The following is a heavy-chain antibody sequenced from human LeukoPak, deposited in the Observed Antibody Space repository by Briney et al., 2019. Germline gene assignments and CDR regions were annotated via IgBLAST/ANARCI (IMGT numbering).Heavy chain of an antibody. CDR1: GDSVSSNSAT. J-gene: IGHJ1*01. V-gene: IGHV6-1*01. Sequence: QTLSLTCAISGDSVSSNSATWNWIRQSPSRGLEWLGRTYYRSKWYKYYAVSVKGRITINPDTSKNQFSLQLNSVTPEDTAVYYRARGPSYFQHWGQGTLVTVSS. CDR2: TYYRSKWYK. CDR3: ARGPSYFQH.